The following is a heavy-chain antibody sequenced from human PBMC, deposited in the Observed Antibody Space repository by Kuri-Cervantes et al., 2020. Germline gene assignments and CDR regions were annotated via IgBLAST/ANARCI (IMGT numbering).Heavy chain of an antibody. V-gene: IGHV3-7*01. D-gene: IGHD3-10*01. CDR3: ARGVRWFGEPYYFDY. CDR2: MKRDGSES. CDR1: GFTSNNYW. Sequence: ETLSLTCAVSGFTSNNYWMSWVRQAPGKGLEWVAMMKRDGSESYYVDSVTGRFTISRDNAKNSLYLQMNSLRAEDTAVYYCARGVRWFGEPYYFDYWGQGTLVTVSS. J-gene: IGHJ4*02.